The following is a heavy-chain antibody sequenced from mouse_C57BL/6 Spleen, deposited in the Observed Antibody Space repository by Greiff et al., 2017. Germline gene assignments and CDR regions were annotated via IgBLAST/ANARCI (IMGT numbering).Heavy chain of an antibody. CDR3: AKSYYGGCYWFAY. CDR1: GYTFTSYW. V-gene: IGHV1-72*01. Sequence: VQLQQPGAELVKPGASVKLSCKASGYTFTSYWMHWVKQRPGRGLEWIGRIDPNSGGTKYNEKFKSKATLTVDTPSSTAYMQLSSLTSEASAVYYCAKSYYGGCYWFAYWGQGTPVTVSA. J-gene: IGHJ3*01. D-gene: IGHD1-1*01. CDR2: IDPNSGGT.